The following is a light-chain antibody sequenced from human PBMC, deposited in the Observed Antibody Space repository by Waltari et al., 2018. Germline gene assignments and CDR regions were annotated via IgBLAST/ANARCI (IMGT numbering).Light chain of an antibody. CDR2: WAS. Sequence: DIVVTQSPHSLAVSLGERATINCNPGQGVFKHLNNKTNLAWYQQKPDQPPKLLLYWASTRAAGVPGRFSGSGSGTDFTLTISSLQAEDVAVYYCQRYFDIVLFGQGTRVEIK. CDR1: QGVFKHLNNKTN. V-gene: IGKV4-1*01. CDR3: QRYFDIVL. J-gene: IGKJ5*01.